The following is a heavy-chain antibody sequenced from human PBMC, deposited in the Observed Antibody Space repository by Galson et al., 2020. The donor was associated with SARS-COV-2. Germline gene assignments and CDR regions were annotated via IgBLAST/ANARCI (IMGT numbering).Heavy chain of an antibody. CDR3: ARGYSGSYYGGYYFDY. Sequence: SVKVSCKASGGTFSSYAISWVRQAPGQGLEWMGGIIPIFGTANYAQKFQGRVTITTDESTSTAYMELSSLRSEDTAVYYCARGYSGSYYGGYYFDYWGQGTLVTVSS. CDR2: IIPIFGTA. V-gene: IGHV1-69*05. D-gene: IGHD1-26*01. J-gene: IGHJ4*02. CDR1: GGTFSSYA.